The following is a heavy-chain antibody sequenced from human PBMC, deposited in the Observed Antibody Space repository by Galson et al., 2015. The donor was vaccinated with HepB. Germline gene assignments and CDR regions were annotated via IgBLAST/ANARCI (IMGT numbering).Heavy chain of an antibody. CDR3: ARESGSLDALDI. CDR1: GGSISSYY. D-gene: IGHD1-26*01. J-gene: IGHJ3*02. V-gene: IGHV4-59*01. CDR2: IYYSGST. Sequence: TLSLTCTVSGGSISSYYWSWIRQPPGKGLEWIGYIYYSGSTNYNPSLKSRVTISVDTSKNQFSLKLSSVTAADTAVYYCARESGSLDALDIWGQGTMVTVSS.